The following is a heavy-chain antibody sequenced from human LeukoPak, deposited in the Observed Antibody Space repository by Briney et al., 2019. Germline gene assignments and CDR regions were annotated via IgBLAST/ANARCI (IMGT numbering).Heavy chain of an antibody. CDR3: ASLLNGGVAHWFDP. J-gene: IGHJ5*02. D-gene: IGHD7-27*01. CDR1: GGSISNSNYY. CDR2: IYYSGNT. V-gene: IGHV4-39*01. Sequence: SETLSLTCIVSGGSISNSNYYWGWIRQPPGKGLEWIGNIYYSGNTYYNSSLKSRVTISVDTSKNQFSLKLSPVTAADTAVYYCASLLNGGVAHWFDPWGQGTLVTVSS.